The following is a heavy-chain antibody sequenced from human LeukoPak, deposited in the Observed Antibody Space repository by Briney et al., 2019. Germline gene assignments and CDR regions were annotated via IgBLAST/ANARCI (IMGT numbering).Heavy chain of an antibody. V-gene: IGHV1-2*02. CDR1: GYTFSGYY. J-gene: IGHJ4*02. CDR3: ARVGSSGWYVHPTLDY. D-gene: IGHD6-19*01. Sequence: GASVKVSCKASGYTFSGYYIHWVRQAPGQGLEWMAWINPSNGDTNYAQKFQGRVTMTRDTSISTAYMELTRLISDDTAVYYCARVGSSGWYVHPTLDYWCQGTLVTVSS. CDR2: INPSNGDT.